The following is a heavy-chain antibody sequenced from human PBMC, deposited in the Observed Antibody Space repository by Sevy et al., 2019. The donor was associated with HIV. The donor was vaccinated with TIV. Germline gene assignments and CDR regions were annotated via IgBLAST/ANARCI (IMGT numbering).Heavy chain of an antibody. J-gene: IGHJ6*02. CDR3: AATFSVAIEYYYYGMDV. D-gene: IGHD5-12*01. V-gene: IGHV1-58*01. CDR1: GLTFTSSA. Sequence: ASVKVSCKASGLTFTSSAVQWVRQARGQRLEWIGWIVVGSGNTNYAQKFQERVTITRDMSTSTAYMELSSLRSEDTAVYYCAATFSVAIEYYYYGMDVWGQGTTVTVSS. CDR2: IVVGSGNT.